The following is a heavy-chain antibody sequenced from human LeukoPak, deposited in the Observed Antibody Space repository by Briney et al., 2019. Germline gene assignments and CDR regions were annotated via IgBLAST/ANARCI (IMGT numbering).Heavy chain of an antibody. J-gene: IGHJ4*02. CDR2: IRGSGDRT. D-gene: IGHD6-13*01. V-gene: IGHV3-23*01. CDR3: ARPRSGIAAAGTGLGY. CDR1: GFTFSSYA. Sequence: GGSLRLSCAAPGFTFSSYAMSWVRQAPGKGLEWVSLIRGSGDRTYYADSVKGRFTISRDNAKNSLYLQMNSLRAEDTAVYYCARPRSGIAAAGTGLGYWGQGTLVTVSS.